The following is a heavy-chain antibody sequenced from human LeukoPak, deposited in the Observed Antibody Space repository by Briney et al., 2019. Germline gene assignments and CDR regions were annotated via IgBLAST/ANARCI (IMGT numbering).Heavy chain of an antibody. CDR2: ISGDGFIT. V-gene: IGHV3-43*02. CDR1: GIIFDDNA. D-gene: IGHD1-14*01. Sequence: PGGTLRLSCPASGIIFDDNAMHWVRQPPGKGLEWVSLISGDGFITKFADSVTGRFTVSRDNSNNSLYLDMNSLRTEDTALYFCANGTGITAGLASWGRGTLVIVSS. CDR3: ANGTGITAGLAS. J-gene: IGHJ5*02.